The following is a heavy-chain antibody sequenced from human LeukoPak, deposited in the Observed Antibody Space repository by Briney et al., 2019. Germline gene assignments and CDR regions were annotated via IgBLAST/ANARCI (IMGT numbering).Heavy chain of an antibody. Sequence: ASVKVSCKASGGTFSSYAISWVRQAPGQGLEWVGGIIPIFGTANYAQKFQGRVTITADESTSTAYMELSSLRSEDTAVYYCAILAAADRRLYYYYYMDVWGKGTTVTVSS. CDR2: IIPIFGTA. CDR3: AILAAADRRLYYYYYMDV. D-gene: IGHD6-13*01. V-gene: IGHV1-69*13. J-gene: IGHJ6*03. CDR1: GGTFSSYA.